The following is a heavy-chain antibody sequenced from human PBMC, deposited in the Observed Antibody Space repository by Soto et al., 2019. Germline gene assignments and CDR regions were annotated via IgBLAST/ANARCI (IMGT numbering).Heavy chain of an antibody. J-gene: IGHJ4*02. CDR2: INHSGST. D-gene: IGHD6-13*01. CDR3: ARRTGAAAREG. CDR1: GGSFSGYY. Sequence: QVQLQQWGAGLLKPSETLSLTCAVYGGSFSGYYWSWIRQPPGKGLEWIGEINHSGSTNYNPSLKSRVTISVDTSKNQFSLKLSSVTAADTAVYYRARRTGAAAREGWGQGTLVTVSS. V-gene: IGHV4-34*01.